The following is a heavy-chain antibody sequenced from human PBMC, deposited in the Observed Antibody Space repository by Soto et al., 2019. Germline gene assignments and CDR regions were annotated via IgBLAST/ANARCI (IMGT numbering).Heavy chain of an antibody. J-gene: IGHJ5*02. CDR3: AKPPLRLGYCSGGSCYSLWFDP. V-gene: IGHV3-23*01. CDR1: GFTFSSYA. D-gene: IGHD2-15*01. Sequence: LRLSCAASGFTFSSYAMSWVRQAPGKGLEWVSAISGSGGSTYYADSVKGRFTISRDNSKNTLYLQMNSLRAEDTAVYYCAKPPLRLGYCSGGSCYSLWFDPWGQGTLVTVSS. CDR2: ISGSGGST.